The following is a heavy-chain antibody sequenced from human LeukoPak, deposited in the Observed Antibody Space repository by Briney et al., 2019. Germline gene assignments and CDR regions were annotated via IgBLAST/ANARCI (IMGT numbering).Heavy chain of an antibody. V-gene: IGHV3-30*02. J-gene: IGHJ4*02. CDR3: AKDRFTNGVCNFDY. CDR1: GFTFSSYG. D-gene: IGHD2-8*01. Sequence: GGSLRLSCAASGFTFSSYGMHWVRQAPGKGLEWVAFIRYDGSSKFNADSMKGRFTVSRDNSKNTLYLQMNSLRAEDTAVYFCAKDRFTNGVCNFDYWGQGTLVTVSS. CDR2: IRYDGSSK.